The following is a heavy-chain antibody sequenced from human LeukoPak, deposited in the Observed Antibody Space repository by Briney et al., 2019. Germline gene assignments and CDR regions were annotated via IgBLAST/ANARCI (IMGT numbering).Heavy chain of an antibody. V-gene: IGHV3-7*01. CDR2: IKQDGSEK. D-gene: IGHD3-3*01. CDR3: ARRGDFWSGYHDAFDI. Sequence: PGGSLRLSCAASGFTFSSYAMSWVRQAPGKGLEWVANIKQDGSEKYYVDSVKGRFTISRDNAKNSLYLQMNSLRAEDTAVYYCARRGDFWSGYHDAFDIWGQGTMVTVSS. J-gene: IGHJ3*02. CDR1: GFTFSSYA.